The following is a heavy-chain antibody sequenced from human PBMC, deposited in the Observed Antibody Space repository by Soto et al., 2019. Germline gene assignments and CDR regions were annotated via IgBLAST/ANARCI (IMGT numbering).Heavy chain of an antibody. Sequence: EVQLVESGGGLVKPGGSLRLSCAASGFTFSGDAMNWVRQSPGKGLEWVSSISTTSTYIYYADSVKGRFTISRDNANNSLHLQMNDLRAEDTAVYYCARDSVMDVWGQGTTVTVSS. CDR3: ARDSVMDV. J-gene: IGHJ6*02. V-gene: IGHV3-21*01. CDR2: ISTTSTYI. CDR1: GFTFSGDA.